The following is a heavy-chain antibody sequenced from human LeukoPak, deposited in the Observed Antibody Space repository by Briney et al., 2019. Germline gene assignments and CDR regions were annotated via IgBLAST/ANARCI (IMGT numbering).Heavy chain of an antibody. CDR3: ARGPAVAGSVDPGYYYYYGMDV. D-gene: IGHD6-19*01. CDR2: INHSGST. V-gene: IGHV4-34*01. Sequence: PSETLSLTCAVYGGSFSGYYWSWIRQPPGKGLEWIGEINHSGSTNYNPSLKSRVTISVDTSKNQFSLKLSSVTAADTAVYYCARGPAVAGSVDPGYYYYYGMDVWGQGTTVTVSS. J-gene: IGHJ6*02. CDR1: GGSFSGYY.